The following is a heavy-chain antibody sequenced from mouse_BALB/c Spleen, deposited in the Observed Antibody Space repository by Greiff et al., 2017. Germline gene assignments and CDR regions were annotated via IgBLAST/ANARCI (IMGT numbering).Heavy chain of an antibody. J-gene: IGHJ4*01. V-gene: IGHV5-17*02. CDR3: ARSPHWDFYAMDY. CDR1: GFTFSSFG. CDR2: ISSGSSTI. D-gene: IGHD4-1*01. Sequence: EVKLVESGGGLVQPGGSRKLSCAASGFTFSSFGMHWVRQAPEKGLEWVAYISSGSSTIYYADTVKGRFTISRDNPKNTLFLQMTSLRSEDTAMYYCARSPHWDFYAMDYWGQGTSVTVSS.